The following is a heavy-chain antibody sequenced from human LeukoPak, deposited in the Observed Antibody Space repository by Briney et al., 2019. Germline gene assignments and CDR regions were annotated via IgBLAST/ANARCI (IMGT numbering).Heavy chain of an antibody. CDR3: AKDIVGYGGKGGRHYYYYGMDV. D-gene: IGHD4-23*01. V-gene: IGHV3-43D*03. Sequence: PGGSLRLSCAASGFTFDDYAMHWVRQAPGKGLEWVSLISWDGGSTYYADSVKGRFTISRDNSKNSLYLQMNSLRAEDTALYYCAKDIVGYGGKGGRHYYYYGMDVWGQGTTVTVSS. J-gene: IGHJ6*02. CDR2: ISWDGGST. CDR1: GFTFDDYA.